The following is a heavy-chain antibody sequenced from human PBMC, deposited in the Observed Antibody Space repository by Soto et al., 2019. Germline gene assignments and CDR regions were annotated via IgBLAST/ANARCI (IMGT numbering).Heavy chain of an antibody. D-gene: IGHD5-12*01. J-gene: IGHJ4*02. CDR3: ARHAEYSGYDVNFDY. CDR2: IYYSGST. CDR1: GGSISSYY. V-gene: IGHV4-59*08. Sequence: SETLSLTCTVSGGSISSYYWSWIRQPPGKGLEWIGYIYYSGSTNYNPSLKSRVTISVDTSKNQFSLKLSSVTAADTAVYYCARHAEYSGYDVNFDYWGQGTLVTVSS.